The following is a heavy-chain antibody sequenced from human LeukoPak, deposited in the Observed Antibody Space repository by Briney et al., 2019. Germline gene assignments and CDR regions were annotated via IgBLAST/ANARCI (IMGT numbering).Heavy chain of an antibody. J-gene: IGHJ4*02. CDR1: GGSSSGYY. CDR3: ARGYNSGWYAY. V-gene: IGHV4-38-2*01. D-gene: IGHD6-19*01. CDR2: IYHAGST. Sequence: SETLSLTCAVSGGSSSGYYWGWIRQSPGKGLEWIGSIYHAGSTFHNPSLKSRVTISVDTSKNQFSLKVNSVTAADTAVYYCARGYNSGWYAYWGQGTLVTVSS.